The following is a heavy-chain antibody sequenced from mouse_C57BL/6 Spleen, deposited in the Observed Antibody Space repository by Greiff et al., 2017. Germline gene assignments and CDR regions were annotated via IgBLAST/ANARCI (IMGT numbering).Heavy chain of an antibody. CDR1: GYTFTSYW. CDR3: AREPKGDYCDY. CDR2: IDPSDSYT. J-gene: IGHJ2*01. V-gene: IGHV1-69*01. Sequence: QVQLQQPGAELVMPGASVKLSCKASGYTFTSYWMHWVKQRPGQGLEWIGEIDPSDSYTNYNQKFKGKSTLTVDKSSSTAYMQLSSLTSEDSAVYYCAREPKGDYCDYWGQGTTLTVSS.